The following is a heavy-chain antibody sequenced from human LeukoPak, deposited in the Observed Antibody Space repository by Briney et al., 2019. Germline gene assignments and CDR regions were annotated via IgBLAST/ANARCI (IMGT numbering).Heavy chain of an antibody. D-gene: IGHD3-10*01. CDR2: ISADGQVT. J-gene: IGHJ4*02. V-gene: IGHV3-23*01. CDR1: GFAFGTYA. CDR3: ARDPYNTILYRLAH. Sequence: TGGSLRLSCAGSGFAFGTYAMSWVRQAPGMGLEWVSSISADGQVTYYADSVEGRFTVSRDNSKSTLYLQLNSLRAEDTATYYGARDPYNTILYRLAHWGQGTLVTVSS.